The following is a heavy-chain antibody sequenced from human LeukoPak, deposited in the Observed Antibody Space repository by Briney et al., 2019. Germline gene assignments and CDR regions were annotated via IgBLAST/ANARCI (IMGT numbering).Heavy chain of an antibody. CDR3: ATWDSGRYSQIDN. D-gene: IGHD1-26*01. CDR1: GGPLSSSSYY. CDR2: IYYAGDT. J-gene: IGHJ4*02. Sequence: PSGTLSLTCTVSGGPLSSSSYYWGWVRQSPEKGLECIGTIYYAGDTYYNPSLESRLTISVDTSKNQFSLKLRSVTAADTAVYYCATWDSGRYSQIDNWGQGTLVTVSS. V-gene: IGHV4-39*01.